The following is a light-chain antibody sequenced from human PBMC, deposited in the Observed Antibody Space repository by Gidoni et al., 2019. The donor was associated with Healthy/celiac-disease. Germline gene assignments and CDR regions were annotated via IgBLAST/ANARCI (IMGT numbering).Light chain of an antibody. CDR2: GAS. CDR1: QSVSSSY. CDR3: QPYGSSPYT. V-gene: IGKV3-20*01. J-gene: IGKJ2*01. Sequence: EIVLTQSPGTLSLSPGERATLSCRASQSVSSSYLAWYQQKPGQAPRLLIYGASSRATGIPDRFRGSGSGTDFTLTISRLEPEDFAVYYCQPYGSSPYTFGQGTKLEI.